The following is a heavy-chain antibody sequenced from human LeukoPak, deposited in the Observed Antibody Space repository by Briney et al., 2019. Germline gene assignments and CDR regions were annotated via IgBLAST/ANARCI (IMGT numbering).Heavy chain of an antibody. Sequence: GGSLRLSCAASGFTFSSYAMSWVRQAPGKGLEWVSAISGSGGSTYYADSVKGRFTISRDNAKNSLYLQMNSLRAEDTAVYYCARDYSYSSSAAPHTWGQGTLVTVSS. CDR1: GFTFSSYA. V-gene: IGHV3-23*01. D-gene: IGHD6-6*01. J-gene: IGHJ4*02. CDR2: ISGSGGST. CDR3: ARDYSYSSSAAPHT.